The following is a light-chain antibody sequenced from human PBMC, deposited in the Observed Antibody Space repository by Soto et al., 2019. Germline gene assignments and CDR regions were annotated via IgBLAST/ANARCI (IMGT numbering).Light chain of an antibody. V-gene: IGKV3-15*01. J-gene: IGKJ1*01. CDR2: DAS. CDR1: QSVASN. Sequence: ETVMTQSLVPLSVSPGERATLSCRASQSVASNLAWYQQQPGQAPRLLIYDASTRATGVPARFSGSGSGTEFTLRISSLQSEDSAVYYCKQYNNWPWTFGQGTKVDI. CDR3: KQYNNWPWT.